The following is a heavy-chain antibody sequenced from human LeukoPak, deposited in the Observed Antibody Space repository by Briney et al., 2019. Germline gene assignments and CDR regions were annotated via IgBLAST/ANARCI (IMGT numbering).Heavy chain of an antibody. CDR2: INPRNGAT. CDR1: GYTFTNYY. D-gene: IGHD6-13*01. CDR3: ARDEGYSSSWYH. V-gene: IGHV1-2*02. Sequence: ASVKVSCKASGYTFTNYYIHWLRQAPGQGPEWMGYINPRNGATDYSQKFQGRVTMTRDTSISTAYMELSRLRSDDTAVYYCARDEGYSSSWYHWGQGTLVTVSS. J-gene: IGHJ5*02.